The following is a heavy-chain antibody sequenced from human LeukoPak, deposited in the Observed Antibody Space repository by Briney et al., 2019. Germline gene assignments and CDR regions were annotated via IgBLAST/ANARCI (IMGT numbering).Heavy chain of an antibody. Sequence: AETLSLTCTVSGGSISSYYWSWIRQPAGKGLEWIGRIYTSGSTNYNPSLKSRVTMSVDTSKNQLSLKLSSVNAADTAVYYCARVHGRVVAARGYYYYMDVWGKGTTVTVSS. CDR1: GGSISSYY. J-gene: IGHJ6*03. CDR2: IYTSGST. D-gene: IGHD2-15*01. V-gene: IGHV4-4*07. CDR3: ARVHGRVVAARGYYYYMDV.